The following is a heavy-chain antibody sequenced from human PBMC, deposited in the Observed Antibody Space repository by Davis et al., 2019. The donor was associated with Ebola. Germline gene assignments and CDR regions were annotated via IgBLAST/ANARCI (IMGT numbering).Heavy chain of an antibody. CDR3: ARHIVIIPTTSRYFDL. CDR2: ISSGGTTI. Sequence: GESLKISCAASGFTFSDYYMSWIRQAPGKGLEWVSFISSGGTTIYYADSVKGRFTISRDNSKNTLYLQMNSLRAEDTAVYYCARHIVIIPTTSRYFDLWGRGTLVTVSS. CDR1: GFTFSDYY. V-gene: IGHV3-11*01. J-gene: IGHJ2*01. D-gene: IGHD2/OR15-2a*01.